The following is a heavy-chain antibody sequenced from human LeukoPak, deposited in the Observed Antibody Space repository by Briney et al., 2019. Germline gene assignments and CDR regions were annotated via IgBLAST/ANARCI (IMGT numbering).Heavy chain of an antibody. Sequence: ASVKVSCKASGYTFTSYDINWVRQATGQGLGWMGWMNPDSGNTGYAQKFQGRVTMTRNTSISTAYMELSSLRSEDTAVYYCARVGYSSGWYTGTSEYYFDYWGQGTLVTVSS. CDR3: ARVGYSSGWYTGTSEYYFDY. V-gene: IGHV1-8*01. D-gene: IGHD6-19*01. CDR2: MNPDSGNT. CDR1: GYTFTSYD. J-gene: IGHJ4*02.